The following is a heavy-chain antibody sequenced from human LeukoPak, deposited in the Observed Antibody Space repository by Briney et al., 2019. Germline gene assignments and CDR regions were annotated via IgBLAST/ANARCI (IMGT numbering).Heavy chain of an antibody. CDR2: ISGSGGGT. J-gene: IGHJ4*02. CDR3: AKARGYSGYELQFDY. V-gene: IGHV3-23*01. D-gene: IGHD5-12*01. Sequence: SWVRQAPGKGLEWVSAISGSGGGTYYADSVKGRVTISRDNSKNTLYLQMNTLRAEDTAVYYCAKARGYSGYELQFDYWGQGTLVTVSS.